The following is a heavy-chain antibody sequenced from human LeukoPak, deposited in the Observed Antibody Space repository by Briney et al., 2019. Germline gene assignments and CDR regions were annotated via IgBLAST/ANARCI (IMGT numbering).Heavy chain of an antibody. D-gene: IGHD3-3*01. V-gene: IGHV5-51*01. CDR2: IYPGDSDT. CDR3: ARFPFWSGYSDDSYYCMDV. J-gene: IGHJ6*03. Sequence: GESLKISCKGSGYSFTSYWIGWVRQMPGKGLEWMGIIYPGDSDTRYSPSFQGQVTISADKSISTAYLQWSSLKASDTAMYYCARFPFWSGYSDDSYYCMDVWGKGTTVTVSS. CDR1: GYSFTSYW.